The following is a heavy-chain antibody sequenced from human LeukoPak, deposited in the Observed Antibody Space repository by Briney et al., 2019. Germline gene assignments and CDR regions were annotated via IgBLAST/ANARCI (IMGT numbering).Heavy chain of an antibody. V-gene: IGHV4-30-2*01. J-gene: IGHJ4*02. CDR1: GGSISSGGYS. CDR3: ARVGATTRAFDY. D-gene: IGHD1-26*01. CDR2: INHSGST. Sequence: PSQTLSLTSAVSGGSISSGGYSWSWIRQPPGKGLEWIGYINHSGSTYYNPSLKSRVTISVDRSKNQFPLKLSSVTAADTAVYYCARVGATTRAFDYWGQGTLVTVSS.